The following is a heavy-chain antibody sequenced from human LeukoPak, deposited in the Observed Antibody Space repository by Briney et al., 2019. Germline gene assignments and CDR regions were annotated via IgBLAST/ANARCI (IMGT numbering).Heavy chain of an antibody. CDR3: ARVRQTYYYGSGSYAGYYYYMDV. V-gene: IGHV3-30*03. CDR1: GFTFSSYG. CDR2: ISYDGSNK. J-gene: IGHJ6*03. Sequence: PGGSLRLSCAASGFTFSSYGMHWVRQAPGKGLEWVAVISYDGSNKYYADSVKGRFTISRDNSKNTLYLQMNSLRAEDTAVYYCARVRQTYYYGSGSYAGYYYYMDVWGKGTTVTVSS. D-gene: IGHD3-10*01.